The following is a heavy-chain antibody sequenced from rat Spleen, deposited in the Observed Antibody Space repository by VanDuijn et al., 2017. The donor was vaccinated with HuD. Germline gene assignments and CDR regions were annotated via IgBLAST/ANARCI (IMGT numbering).Heavy chain of an antibody. CDR1: GGRGSDED. D-gene: IGHD1-9*01. Sequence: EGQRGEAGGGLGQPGRPLKRAGAAAGGRGSDEDRAGGRQAPRKGLEWVACISYEGSSSYYGDSVKGRFTISRDNAKNTLYLQMNSLKSEDTATYYCARHGYNSYFDYWGQGVMVTVSS. V-gene: IGHV5-22*01. CDR3: ARHGYNSYFDY. J-gene: IGHJ2*01. CDR2: ISYEGSSS.